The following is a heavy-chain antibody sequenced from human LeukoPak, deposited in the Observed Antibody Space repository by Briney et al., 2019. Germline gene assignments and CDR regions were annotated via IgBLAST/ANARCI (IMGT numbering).Heavy chain of an antibody. CDR2: ISYDGSNK. J-gene: IGHJ4*02. CDR3: AKDRLRHSGTYYSDY. Sequence: GGSLRLSCAASGFTFSSYGMHWVRQAPGKGLEWVAVISYDGSNKYYADSVKGRFTISRDNSKNTLYLQMNSLRAEDTAVYYCAKDRLRHSGTYYSDYWGQGTLVTVSS. CDR1: GFTFSSYG. D-gene: IGHD1-26*01. V-gene: IGHV3-30*18.